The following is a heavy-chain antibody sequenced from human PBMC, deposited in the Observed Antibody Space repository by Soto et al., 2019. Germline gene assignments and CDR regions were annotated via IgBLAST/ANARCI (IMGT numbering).Heavy chain of an antibody. CDR3: AARGTAGEAFDI. CDR1: GFTFSNAW. V-gene: IGHV3-15*01. Sequence: GGSLRLSCAASGFTFSNAWMSWVRQAPGKGLEWVGRIKSKTDGGTTDYAEPLKGRFTISRDDSKNTLYLQMNSLKTEDTAVYPGAARGTAGEAFDIWGQGPMVTVAS. J-gene: IGHJ3*02. CDR2: IKSKTDGGTT. D-gene: IGHD1-1*01.